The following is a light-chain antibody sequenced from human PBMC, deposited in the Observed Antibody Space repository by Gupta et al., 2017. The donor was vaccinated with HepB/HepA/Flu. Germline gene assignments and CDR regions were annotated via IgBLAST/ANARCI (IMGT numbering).Light chain of an antibody. CDR2: EVT. CDR1: SSDGGNYNL. CDR3: CSYAGNHIWL. V-gene: IGLV2-23*02. Sequence: QSALTQPASVSGSPGQSITISCTGTSSDGGNYNLVSWYQQHPDKAPKLIIYEVTNRPSGISNRFSGSKSGNTASLTVSGLQAEDEAYYYCCSYAGNHIWLFGGGTKVTVL. J-gene: IGLJ3*02.